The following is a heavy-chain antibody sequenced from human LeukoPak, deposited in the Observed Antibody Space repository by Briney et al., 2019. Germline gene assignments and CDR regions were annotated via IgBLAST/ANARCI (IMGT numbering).Heavy chain of an antibody. CDR2: ISGSGGST. J-gene: IGHJ4*02. CDR3: VRDGDDFNFDY. Sequence: GGSLRLSCAASGFTFSSYAMSWVRQAPGKGLEWVSAISGSGGSTYYADSVKGRFTISRDNAKNTLYLQMSSLRAEDTAVYFCVRDGDDFNFDYWGQGSLVTVSS. CDR1: GFTFSSYA. V-gene: IGHV3-23*01. D-gene: IGHD5-24*01.